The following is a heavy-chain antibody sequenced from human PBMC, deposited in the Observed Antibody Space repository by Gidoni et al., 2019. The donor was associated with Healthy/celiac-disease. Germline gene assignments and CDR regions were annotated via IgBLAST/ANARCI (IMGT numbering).Heavy chain of an antibody. CDR2: ISSSSSYI. J-gene: IGHJ6*02. CDR1: GFTFSSYS. D-gene: IGHD5-18*01. V-gene: IGHV3-21*01. CDR3: ARDVDTAYYYYGMDV. Sequence: EVQPVESGGGLVKPGGSLRLSCAASGFTFSSYSMNWVRQAPGKGLEWVSSISSSSSYIYYADSVKGRFTISRDNAKNSLYLQMNSLRAEDTAVYYCARDVDTAYYYYGMDVWGQGTTVTVSS.